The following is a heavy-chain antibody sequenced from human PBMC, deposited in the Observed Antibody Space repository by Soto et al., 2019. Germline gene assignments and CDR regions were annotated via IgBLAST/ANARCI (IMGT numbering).Heavy chain of an antibody. J-gene: IGHJ6*03. CDR1: GFTFSSSA. D-gene: IGHD2-15*01. Sequence: GGSLRLSCAASGFTFSSSAMSWVRQAPGKGLEWVSAISPSGGSTYYADSVKGRFTISRDNSKSTLFLQMNSLRAEDTAVYYCAKRVVAPYYYMDVWGKGTTVTVSS. CDR3: AKRVVAPYYYMDV. V-gene: IGHV3-23*01. CDR2: ISPSGGST.